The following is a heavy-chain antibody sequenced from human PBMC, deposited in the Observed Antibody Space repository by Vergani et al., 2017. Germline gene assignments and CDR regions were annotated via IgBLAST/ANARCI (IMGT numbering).Heavy chain of an antibody. J-gene: IGHJ5*02. CDR2: ISYDGSNK. D-gene: IGHD3-10*01. V-gene: IGHV3-30-3*01. CDR1: GGTFSSYA. Sequence: QVQLVQSGAEVKKPGSSVKVSCKASGGTFSSYAMHWVRQAPGKGLEWVAVISYDGSNKYYADSVKGRFTISRDNSKNTLYLQMNSLRAEDTAVYYCARARFESVMATMAWGQGTLVTVSS. CDR3: ARARFESVMATMA.